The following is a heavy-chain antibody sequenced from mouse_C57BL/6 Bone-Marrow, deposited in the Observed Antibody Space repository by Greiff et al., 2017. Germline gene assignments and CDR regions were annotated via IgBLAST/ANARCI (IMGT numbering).Heavy chain of an antibody. CDR2: IHPNSGST. CDR3: ARVWLRYYFDY. Sequence: QVQLQQPGAELVKPGASVKLSCKASGYTFTSYWMHWVKQRPGQGLEWIGMIHPNSGSTNYNEKFKSKATLTVDKSSSTAYMQLSSLTSEYSAVYYCARVWLRYYFDYWGQGTTLTVSS. D-gene: IGHD2-2*01. J-gene: IGHJ2*01. V-gene: IGHV1-64*01. CDR1: GYTFTSYW.